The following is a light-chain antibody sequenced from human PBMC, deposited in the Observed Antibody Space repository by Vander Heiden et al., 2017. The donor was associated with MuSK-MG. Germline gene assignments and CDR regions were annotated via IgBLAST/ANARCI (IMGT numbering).Light chain of an antibody. Sequence: DIQMTQSPSSLSASVGDRVTVTCRASQSIRGSLSWYHHKPGKAPILLIHDASTFLRGGPSRFSGSGSVTHCTRTINILQPEDSAIYCFQQSYSAPFTFGGGTRLEIK. V-gene: IGKV1-39*01. CDR2: DAS. CDR1: QSIRGS. J-gene: IGKJ4*01. CDR3: QQSYSAPFT.